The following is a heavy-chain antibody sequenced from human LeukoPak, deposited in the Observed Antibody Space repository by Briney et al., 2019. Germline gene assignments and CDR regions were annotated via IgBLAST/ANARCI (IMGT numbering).Heavy chain of an antibody. V-gene: IGHV3-48*04. CDR1: GFTFSSYS. Sequence: GGSLRLSCAASGFTFSSYSMNWVRQAPGKGLEWVSYISSSGSTIYYADSVKGRFTISRDNAKNSLYLQMNSLRAEDTAVYYCARGIVVVPAAVDYWGQGTLVTVSS. CDR2: ISSSGSTI. J-gene: IGHJ4*02. CDR3: ARGIVVVPAAVDY. D-gene: IGHD2-2*01.